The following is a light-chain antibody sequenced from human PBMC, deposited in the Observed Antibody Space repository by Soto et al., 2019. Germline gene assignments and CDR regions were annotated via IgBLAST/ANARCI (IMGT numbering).Light chain of an antibody. Sequence: HSVLTQPASVSGSPGQSITISFTGTSSDVGGYNYVSWYQQHPGKAPKLMIYDVRNRPSGVSNRFSGSKSVNTASLTISGLQAEDEADYYCSSYTTISTYVFGTGTKVTVL. J-gene: IGLJ1*01. CDR2: DVR. CDR3: SSYTTISTYV. V-gene: IGLV2-14*01. CDR1: SSDVGGYNY.